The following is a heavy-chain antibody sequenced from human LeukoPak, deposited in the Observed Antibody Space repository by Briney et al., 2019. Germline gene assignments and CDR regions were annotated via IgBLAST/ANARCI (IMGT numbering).Heavy chain of an antibody. J-gene: IGHJ4*02. V-gene: IGHV4-4*07. CDR3: ARVTRRYCTNGVCYSGIDY. D-gene: IGHD2-8*01. Sequence: SETLSLTCTVSGGSISSYYWSWIRQPAGKGPEWIGRIYTSGSTNYNPSLKSRVTMSVDTSKNQFSLKLSSVTAADTAVYYCARVTRRYCTNGVCYSGIDYWGQGTLVTVSS. CDR2: IYTSGST. CDR1: GGSISSYY.